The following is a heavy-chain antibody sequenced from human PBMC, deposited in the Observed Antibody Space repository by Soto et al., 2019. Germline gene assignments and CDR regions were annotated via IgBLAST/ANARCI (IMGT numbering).Heavy chain of an antibody. D-gene: IGHD3-16*02. CDR3: AKLYYDYVWGSYRPGPVDY. Sequence: SQTLSLTCAISGDSVSTNSATWDWIRQSPSRGLEWLGRTYYRSKWYNDYAVSVEGRITINPDTSNNQVSLQLNSVTPDDTAVYYCAKLYYDYVWGSYRPGPVDYWGQGTLVTVSS. CDR2: TYYRSKWYN. J-gene: IGHJ4*02. CDR1: GDSVSTNSAT. V-gene: IGHV6-1*01.